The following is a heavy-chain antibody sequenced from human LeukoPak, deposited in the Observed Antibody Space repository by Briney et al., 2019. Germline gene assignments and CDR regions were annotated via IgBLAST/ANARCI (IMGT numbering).Heavy chain of an antibody. CDR3: AKDIATGNRLYYFDY. CDR1: GFTFSSYE. V-gene: IGHV3-48*03. Sequence: PGGSLRLSCAASGFTFSSYEMNWVRQAPGKGLEWISYVTSSGGTTYHADSVKGRFTISRDNAKNSLYLQMNSLRAEDTALYYCAKDIATGNRLYYFDYWGQGTLVTVSS. D-gene: IGHD1-14*01. J-gene: IGHJ4*02. CDR2: VTSSGGTT.